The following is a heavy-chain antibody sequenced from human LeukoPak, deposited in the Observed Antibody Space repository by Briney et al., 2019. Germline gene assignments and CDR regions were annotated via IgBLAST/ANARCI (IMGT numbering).Heavy chain of an antibody. V-gene: IGHV3-23*01. Sequence: QSGGSLRLSCAASGFTFSSYAMSWVRQAPGKGLEWVSAISGSGGSTYYADSVKGRFTISRDNSKNTLYLQMNSLRAEDTAVYYCAKESPRKTTVTTDSGDYWGQGTLVTVSS. CDR3: AKESPRKTTVTTDSGDY. J-gene: IGHJ4*02. D-gene: IGHD4-17*01. CDR1: GFTFSSYA. CDR2: ISGSGGST.